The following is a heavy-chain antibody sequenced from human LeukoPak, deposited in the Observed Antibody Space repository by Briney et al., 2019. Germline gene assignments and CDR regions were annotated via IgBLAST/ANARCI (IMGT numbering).Heavy chain of an antibody. CDR1: GFKLSDHY. Sequence: PGGSLRLSCAASGFKLSDHYIDWVRQAPGKGLEWVAFIRYNGDDEQYADSVKGRFTISRDNSKDTLYLQMNRLRAEDTAIYYCAKSVPAIRGEIDYWGQGTLVTVSS. CDR2: IRYNGDDE. V-gene: IGHV3-30*02. D-gene: IGHD3-10*01. CDR3: AKSVPAIRGEIDY. J-gene: IGHJ4*02.